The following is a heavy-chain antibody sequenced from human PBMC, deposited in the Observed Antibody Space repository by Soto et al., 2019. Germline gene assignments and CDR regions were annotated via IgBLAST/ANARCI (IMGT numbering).Heavy chain of an antibody. CDR1: GGSISSSSYY. J-gene: IGHJ4*02. V-gene: IGHV4-39*01. D-gene: IGHD1-7*01. CDR3: ARQDELELPAAIDY. Sequence: SETLSLTCTVSGGSISSSSYYWGWIRQPPGKGLEWIGSIYYSGSTYYNPSLKSRVTISVDTSKNQFSLKLSSVTAADTAVYYCARQDELELPAAIDYWGQGTLVTVSS. CDR2: IYYSGST.